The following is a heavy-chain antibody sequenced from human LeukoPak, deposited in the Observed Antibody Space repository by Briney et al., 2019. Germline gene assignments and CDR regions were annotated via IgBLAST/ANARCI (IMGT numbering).Heavy chain of an antibody. CDR3: ARVITMVRGAENWFDP. D-gene: IGHD3-10*01. J-gene: IGHJ5*02. Sequence: ASVKVSCKASGYTFTSYGISWVRQAPGQGLEWMGWMNPNSGNTGYAQKFQGRVTMTRNTSISTAYMELSSLRSEDTAVYYCARVITMVRGAENWFDPWGQGTLVTVSS. CDR2: MNPNSGNT. V-gene: IGHV1-8*02. CDR1: GYTFTSYG.